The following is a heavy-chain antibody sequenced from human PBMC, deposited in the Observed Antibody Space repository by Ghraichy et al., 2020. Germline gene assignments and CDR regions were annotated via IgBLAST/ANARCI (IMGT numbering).Heavy chain of an antibody. CDR3: ARGSVCSGGSCYYPDY. V-gene: IGHV4-34*01. J-gene: IGHJ4*02. CDR1: GGSFSGYY. Sequence: SETLSLTCAVYGGSFSGYYWSWIRQPPGKGLEWIGEINHSGSTNYNPSLKSRVTISVDTSKNQFSLKLSSVTAADTAVYYCARGSVCSGGSCYYPDYWGQGTLVTVSS. CDR2: INHSGST. D-gene: IGHD2-15*01.